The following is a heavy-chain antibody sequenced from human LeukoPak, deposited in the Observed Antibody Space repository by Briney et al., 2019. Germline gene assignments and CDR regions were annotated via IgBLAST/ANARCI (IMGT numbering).Heavy chain of an antibody. CDR2: IRYDGSNK. J-gene: IGHJ4*02. CDR3: LTEYPRD. Sequence: GGSLRLSCAASGFTFSSFGMHWVRQAPGKGLEWVAFIRYDGSNKYYADSVKGRFTISRDNSKNTLYLQMNSLRAEDTAVYYCLTEYPRDWGQGTLVTVSS. D-gene: IGHD7-27*01. CDR1: GFTFSSFG. V-gene: IGHV3-30*02.